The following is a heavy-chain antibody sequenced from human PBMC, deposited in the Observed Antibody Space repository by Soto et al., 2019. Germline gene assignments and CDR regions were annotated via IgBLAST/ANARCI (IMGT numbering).Heavy chain of an antibody. CDR1: GFTFSSYG. D-gene: IGHD1-7*01. V-gene: IGHV3-33*01. CDR2: IWYDGSNK. J-gene: IGHJ5*02. CDR3: ARGGTGTTSRWFDP. Sequence: SLRLSCAASGFTFSSYGMHWVRQAPGKGLEWVAVIWYDGSNKYYADSVKGRFTISRDNSKNTLYLQMNSLRAEDTAVYYCARGGTGTTSRWFDPWGQGTLVTVSS.